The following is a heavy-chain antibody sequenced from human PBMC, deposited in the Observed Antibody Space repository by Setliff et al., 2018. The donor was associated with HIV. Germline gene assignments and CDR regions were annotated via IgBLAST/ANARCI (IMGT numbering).Heavy chain of an antibody. Sequence: TGGSLRLSCAASGFTFSSYSMNWVRQAPGKGLEWVSAICIGGVIMFYADSVKGRCTISSDNLKKSVYLQMESLRADDTAVYYYAKSLLVAGNDYWGQGTLVTVSS. CDR1: GFTFSSYS. V-gene: IGHV3-23*01. CDR3: AKSLLVAGNDY. CDR2: ICIGGVIM. D-gene: IGHD2-8*02. J-gene: IGHJ4*02.